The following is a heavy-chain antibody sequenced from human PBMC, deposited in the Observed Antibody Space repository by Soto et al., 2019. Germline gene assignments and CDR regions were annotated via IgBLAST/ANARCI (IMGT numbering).Heavy chain of an antibody. CDR1: GYSFTGYY. CDR2: INPDSGAT. Sequence: HEHLVQSGAEVKRPGASLKVSCKASGYSFTGYYIHWVRQAPGQGLEWMGWINPDSGATNYAQNFQGRVTLTSDTSISTASMDLTSLTSDDTAVYYCARGDYGTGGYPFPYFDYWCKGTLVIVSS. D-gene: IGHD2-8*02. CDR3: ARGDYGTGGYPFPYFDY. V-gene: IGHV1-2*02. J-gene: IGHJ4*02.